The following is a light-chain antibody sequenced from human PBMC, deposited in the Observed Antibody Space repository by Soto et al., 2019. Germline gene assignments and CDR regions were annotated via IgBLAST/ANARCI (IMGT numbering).Light chain of an antibody. CDR2: GSS. V-gene: IGKV3-20*01. Sequence: EIVLTQSPGTLSSSPGERATLSCRASQSVSSSYLAWYQHRPGQAPRLLIYGSSRRATGIPDRFGSSGSGTDFTLTISRLEPEDFAVYYCQQYGDSSWTFGQGTQVEIK. CDR3: QQYGDSSWT. CDR1: QSVSSSY. J-gene: IGKJ1*01.